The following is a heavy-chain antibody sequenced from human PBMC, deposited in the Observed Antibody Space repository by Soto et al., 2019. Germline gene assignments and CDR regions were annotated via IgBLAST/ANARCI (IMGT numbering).Heavy chain of an antibody. V-gene: IGHV3-30*18. CDR3: AKDITGADDY. J-gene: IGHJ4*02. D-gene: IGHD3-3*01. CDR1: GFTFSSYG. CDR2: ISYDGSNK. Sequence: QVQLVESGGGVVQPGRSLRLSCAASGFTFSSYGMHWVRQAPGKGLEWVAVISYDGSNKYYADSVKGRFTISIDNSKNTLYLQMNSLRAEDTAVYYCAKDITGADDYWGQGTLVTVSS.